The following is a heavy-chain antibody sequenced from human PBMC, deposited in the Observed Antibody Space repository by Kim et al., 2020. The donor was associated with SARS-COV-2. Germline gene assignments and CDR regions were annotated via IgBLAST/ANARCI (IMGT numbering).Heavy chain of an antibody. V-gene: IGHV3-11*01. CDR1: GFTFSDYY. Sequence: GGSLRLSCAASGFTFSDYYMSWIRQAPGKGLEWVSYISSSGSTIYYADTVKGRFTISRDNAKNSLYLQMNSLRAEDTAVYYCARRYYYGSGGYYNVNSYCYFYGISVWGQGATVTVSS. D-gene: IGHD3-10*01. CDR3: ARRYYYGSGGYYNVNSYCYFYGISV. CDR2: ISSSGSTI. J-gene: IGHJ6*02.